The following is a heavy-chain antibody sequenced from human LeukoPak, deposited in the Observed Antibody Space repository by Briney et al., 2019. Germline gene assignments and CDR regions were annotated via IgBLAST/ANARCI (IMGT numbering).Heavy chain of an antibody. Sequence: VKVSCKASGGTFSSYTISWVRQAPGQGLEWMGRIIPILGIANYAQKFQGRVTITADKSTSTAYMELSSLRSEDTAAYYYARAAIGYGGNSGADYWGQGTLVTVSS. CDR2: IIPILGIA. D-gene: IGHD4-23*01. V-gene: IGHV1-69*02. CDR1: GGTFSSYT. J-gene: IGHJ4*02. CDR3: ARAAIGYGGNSGADY.